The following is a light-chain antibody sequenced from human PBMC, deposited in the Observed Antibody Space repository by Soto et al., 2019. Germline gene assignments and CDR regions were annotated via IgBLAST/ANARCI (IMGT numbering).Light chain of an antibody. CDR1: QSVRSN. V-gene: IGKV3-15*01. Sequence: EIVMTQSPATLSVSPGERATLSCRATQSVRSNLAWYQQKPGQAPRLLIYGAATRATDIPGRFSGSGSGTEFTLTISSLQSEDFAVYYCQQYNNWPRTFGQGTKVDIK. CDR3: QQYNNWPRT. CDR2: GAA. J-gene: IGKJ1*01.